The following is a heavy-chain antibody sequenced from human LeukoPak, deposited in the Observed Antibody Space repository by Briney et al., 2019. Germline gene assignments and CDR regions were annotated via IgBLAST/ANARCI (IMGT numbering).Heavy chain of an antibody. CDR3: AREQLIDHNSYYINV. V-gene: IGHV3-20*04. J-gene: IGHJ6*03. D-gene: IGHD1-1*01. CDR1: GFTFDDYA. Sequence: GGSLRLSCAASGFTFDDYAMSWVRQAPGKGLEWVSGINWNGGSTGYADSVKGRFTISRDNAKNSLYLQMNSLRAEDTALYYCAREQLIDHNSYYINVWGKGTTVTVSS. CDR2: INWNGGST.